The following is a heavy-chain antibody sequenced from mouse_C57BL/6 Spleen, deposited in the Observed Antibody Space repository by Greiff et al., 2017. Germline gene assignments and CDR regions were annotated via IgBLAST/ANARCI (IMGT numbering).Heavy chain of an antibody. D-gene: IGHD1-1*01. CDR3: TRGSIYYYDEMDY. J-gene: IGHJ4*01. Sequence: EVKLVESGEGLVKPGGSLKLSCAASGFTFSSYAMSWVRQTPEKRLEWVAYISSGGDYIYYADTVKGRFTISRDNARNTLYLQMSSLKSEDTAMYYCTRGSIYYYDEMDYWGQGTSVTVSS. V-gene: IGHV5-9-1*02. CDR1: GFTFSSYA. CDR2: ISSGGDYI.